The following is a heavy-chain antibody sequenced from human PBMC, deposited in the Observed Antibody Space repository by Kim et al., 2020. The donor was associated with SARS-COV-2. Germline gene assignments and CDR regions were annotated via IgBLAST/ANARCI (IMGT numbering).Heavy chain of an antibody. V-gene: IGHV3-21*01. CDR3: ARDILTGYSIRAFDI. CDR1: GFTFSSYS. CDR2: ISSSSSYI. J-gene: IGHJ3*02. Sequence: GGSLRLSCAASGFTFSSYSMNWVRQAPGKGLEWGSSISSSSSYIYYADSVKGRFTISRDNAKNSLYLQMNSLRAEDTAVYYCARDILTGYSIRAFDIWGQGTMVTVSS. D-gene: IGHD3-9*01.